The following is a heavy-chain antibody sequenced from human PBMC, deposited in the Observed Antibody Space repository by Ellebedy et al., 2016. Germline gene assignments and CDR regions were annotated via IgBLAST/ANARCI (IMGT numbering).Heavy chain of an antibody. J-gene: IGHJ6*02. V-gene: IGHV3-48*02. D-gene: IGHD2-2*01. Sequence: GGSLRLSXAASGFTFSSYSMNWVRQAPGKGLEWVSYISSSSSTIYYADSVKGRFTISRDNAKNSLYLQMNSLRDEDTAVFYCARARDVVLPAAREVYYYGMDVWGQGTTVTVSS. CDR3: ARARDVVLPAAREVYYYGMDV. CDR1: GFTFSSYS. CDR2: ISSSSSTI.